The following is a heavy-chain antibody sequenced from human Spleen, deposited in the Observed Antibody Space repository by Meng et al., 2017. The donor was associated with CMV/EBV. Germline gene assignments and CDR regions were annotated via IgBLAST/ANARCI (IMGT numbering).Heavy chain of an antibody. CDR1: GFTFSSYS. V-gene: IGHV3-21*01. D-gene: IGHD1-14*01. CDR3: ARLISNRWFDP. CDR2: ISSSSSYI. Sequence: EVQLVESGXXXXXPXXAXXLSCAASGFTFSSYSMNWVRQAPGKGLEWVSSISSSSSYIYYADSVKGRFTISRDNAKNSLYLQMNSLRAEDTAVYYCARLISNRWFDPWGQGTLVTVSS. J-gene: IGHJ5*02.